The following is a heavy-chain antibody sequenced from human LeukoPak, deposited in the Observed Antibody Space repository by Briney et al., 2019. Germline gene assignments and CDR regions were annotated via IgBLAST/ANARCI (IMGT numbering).Heavy chain of an antibody. CDR2: INHSGST. Sequence: PSETLSLTCAVYGESFSGYYWSWIRQPPGKGLEWIGEINHSGSTNYNPSLKSRVTISVDTSKNQFSLKLSSVTAADTAVYYCARGILGYCSGGSCYSFPHWGQGTLVTVSS. D-gene: IGHD2-15*01. V-gene: IGHV4-34*01. CDR1: GESFSGYY. CDR3: ARGILGYCSGGSCYSFPH. J-gene: IGHJ1*01.